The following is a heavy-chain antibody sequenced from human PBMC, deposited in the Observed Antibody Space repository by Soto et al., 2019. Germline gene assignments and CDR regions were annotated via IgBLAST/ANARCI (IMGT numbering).Heavy chain of an antibody. D-gene: IGHD1-1*01. V-gene: IGHV4-34*01. CDR1: GQSFSGHS. J-gene: IGHJ4*02. Sequence: QVQLQQWGAGLVKPSETLSLSCAVYGQSFSGHSWAWIRQPPGKGLGWIGEINESGSKYYNPSLKSRVTISTDTSKNQFSLKLSSVSAADTAAYFCARGSGIVALPGELEDVKYDYWGQGTLVNVSS. CDR3: ARGSGIVALPGELEDVKYDY. CDR2: INESGSK.